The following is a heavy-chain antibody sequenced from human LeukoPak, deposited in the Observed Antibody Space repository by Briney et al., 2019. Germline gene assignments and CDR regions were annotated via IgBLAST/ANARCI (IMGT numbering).Heavy chain of an antibody. V-gene: IGHV3-21*04. CDR2: ISSSSSYI. J-gene: IGHJ5*02. Sequence: GGSLRLSCAASGFTFSSYSMNWVRQAPGKGLEWVSSISSSSSYIYYADSVKGRFTISRDNAKNSLYLQMNSLRAEDTAVYYCARAYYDILTGYVWFDPWGQGTLVTVSS. CDR3: ARAYYDILTGYVWFDP. CDR1: GFTFSSYS. D-gene: IGHD3-9*01.